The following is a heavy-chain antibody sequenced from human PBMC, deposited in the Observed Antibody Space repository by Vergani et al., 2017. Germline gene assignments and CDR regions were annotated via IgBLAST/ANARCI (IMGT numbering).Heavy chain of an antibody. D-gene: IGHD3-22*01. Sequence: QVQLQESGPGLVKPSETLSLTCTVSGGSISSYYWSWIRQPPGKGLEWIGYIYYSGSTNYNPSLKSRVTISVDTSKNQFSLKLSSVTAADTPVYYCARTYYYDSSGYYLNWFDPWGQGTLVTVSS. CDR1: GGSISSYY. J-gene: IGHJ5*02. V-gene: IGHV4-59*08. CDR3: ARTYYYDSSGYYLNWFDP. CDR2: IYYSGST.